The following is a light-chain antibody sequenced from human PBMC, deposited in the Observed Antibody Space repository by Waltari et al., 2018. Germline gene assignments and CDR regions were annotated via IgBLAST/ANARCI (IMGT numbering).Light chain of an antibody. CDR2: HAS. CDR3: QHYVSLPVT. CDR1: QSLSIY. J-gene: IGKJ1*01. Sequence: EIVLTQSPGTLSLSPGERATLSCRASQSLSIYLAWYQQNPGRAPRLLIYHASSRATGVPDRFSGSGSGTDFSLTINRLEPEDFAVYYCQHYVSLPVTFGQGTKVEIK. V-gene: IGKV3-20*01.